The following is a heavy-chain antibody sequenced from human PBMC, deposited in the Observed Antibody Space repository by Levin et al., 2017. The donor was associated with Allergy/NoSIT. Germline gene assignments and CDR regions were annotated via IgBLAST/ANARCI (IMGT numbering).Heavy chain of an antibody. CDR2: IIPISGTA. V-gene: IGHV1-69*13. CDR1: GGTFSSNV. D-gene: IGHD1-26*01. J-gene: IGHJ4*02. CDR3: ATLGPYSGSYYYSGEGGYFDY. Sequence: ASVKVSCKASGGTFSSNVINWVRQAPGQGLEWMGGIIPISGTAKYAQKFQGRVTISADESTSIAYMELSSLRSEDTAVYYCATLGPYSGSYYYSGEGGYFDYWGQGTLVTVSS.